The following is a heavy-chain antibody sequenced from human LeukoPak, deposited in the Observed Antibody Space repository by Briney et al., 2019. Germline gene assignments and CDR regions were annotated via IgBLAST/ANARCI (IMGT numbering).Heavy chain of an antibody. CDR3: ARDSSGWEYYYYYYMDV. CDR1: GFTFSSYG. CDR2: ISGSGGST. V-gene: IGHV3-23*01. J-gene: IGHJ6*03. D-gene: IGHD6-19*01. Sequence: GGSLRLSCAASGFTFSSYGMSWVRQAPGKGLEWVSAISGSGGSTYYADSVKGRFTISRDNAKNSLYLQMNSLRAEDTAVYYCARDSSGWEYYYYYYMDVWGKGTTVTVSS.